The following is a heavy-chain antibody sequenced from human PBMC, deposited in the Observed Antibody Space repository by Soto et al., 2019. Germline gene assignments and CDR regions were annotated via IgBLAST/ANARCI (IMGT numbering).Heavy chain of an antibody. D-gene: IGHD3-16*01. CDR1: GFTFSSYW. V-gene: IGHV3-7*03. Sequence: PAASLRLSCAASGFTFSSYWMSWVRQAPGKGLEWVANIKQDGSEKYYVDSVKGRFTISRDNAKNSLYLQMNSLRAEDTAVYYCARVMGGDAFDIWGQGTMVTVSS. CDR3: ARVMGGDAFDI. CDR2: IKQDGSEK. J-gene: IGHJ3*02.